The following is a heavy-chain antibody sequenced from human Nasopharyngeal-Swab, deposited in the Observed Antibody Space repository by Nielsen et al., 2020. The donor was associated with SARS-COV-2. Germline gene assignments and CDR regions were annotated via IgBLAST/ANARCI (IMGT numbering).Heavy chain of an antibody. V-gene: IGHV3-21*01. CDR3: ARGTVFGVANGMDV. J-gene: IGHJ6*02. D-gene: IGHD3-3*01. Sequence: GGALKISCAASGFTFRDYSMNWVRQAPGKGLGWVSSIGRYGTDIFHADSVKGRFSVFRDAANKSIYLQMRSLRAEDTAVYYCARGTVFGVANGMDVWGQGTTVTVSS. CDR1: GFTFRDYS. CDR2: IGRYGTDI.